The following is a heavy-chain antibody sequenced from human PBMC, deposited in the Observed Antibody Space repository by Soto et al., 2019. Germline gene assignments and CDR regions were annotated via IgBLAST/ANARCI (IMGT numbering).Heavy chain of an antibody. CDR2: ISSSSGYT. D-gene: IGHD6-13*01. V-gene: IGHV3-11*05. Sequence: QVQLVESGGGLVKPGGSLRLSCTASGFTFSDYYMSWIRQAPGKGLEWVSYISSSSGYTNYADSVEGRFTISRDDAKNSLYLQMSSLRAEDTAVYYCAKCSSGYSHDALDIWGQGTMVNVSS. J-gene: IGHJ3*02. CDR3: AKCSSGYSHDALDI. CDR1: GFTFSDYY.